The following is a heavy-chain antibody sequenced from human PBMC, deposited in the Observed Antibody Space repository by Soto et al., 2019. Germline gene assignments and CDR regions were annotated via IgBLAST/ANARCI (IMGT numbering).Heavy chain of an antibody. V-gene: IGHV3-49*03. D-gene: IGHD3-22*01. CDR2: IRSKAYGGTT. CDR3: TRDKFRYYYDSSGTFDY. Sequence: GGSLRLSCTASGFTFGDYAMSWFRQAPGKGLEWVGFIRSKAYGGTTEYAASVKGRFTISRDDSKSIAHLQMNSLKTEDTAVYYCTRDKFRYYYDSSGTFDYWGQGTLVTVSS. CDR1: GFTFGDYA. J-gene: IGHJ4*02.